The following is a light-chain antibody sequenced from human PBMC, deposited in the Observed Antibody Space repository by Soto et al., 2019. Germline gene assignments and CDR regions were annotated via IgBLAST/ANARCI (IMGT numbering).Light chain of an antibody. V-gene: IGKV3-20*01. Sequence: EIVLTQSPGTLSLSPGERATLSCRASQSVSSIYLAWYQQNTGQAPRLLIYGASSRATGIPDRFSGSGSGTDFTLTISRVEAEDFAVYYCQQYGSSRWTFGQGTKVEI. CDR2: GAS. CDR1: QSVSSIY. CDR3: QQYGSSRWT. J-gene: IGKJ1*01.